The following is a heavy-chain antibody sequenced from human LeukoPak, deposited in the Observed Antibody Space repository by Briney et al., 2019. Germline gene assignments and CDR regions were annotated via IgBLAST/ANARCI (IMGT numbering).Heavy chain of an antibody. V-gene: IGHV1-2*02. CDR2: INPNSGGT. Sequence: GASVKVSCKASGYTFTGYYMHWVRQAPGQGLGWVGWINPNSGGTNYAQKFQGRVTMTRDTSISTAYMELSRLRSDDTAVYYCARDRCSGGSCQTFDYWGQGTLVTVSS. J-gene: IGHJ4*02. D-gene: IGHD2-15*01. CDR1: GYTFTGYY. CDR3: ARDRCSGGSCQTFDY.